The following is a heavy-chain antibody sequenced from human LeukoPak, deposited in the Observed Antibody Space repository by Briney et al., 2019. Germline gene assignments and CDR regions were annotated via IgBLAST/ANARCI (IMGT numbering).Heavy chain of an antibody. CDR1: GLTFSSSW. Sequence: GGSLRLSCAASGLTFSSSWMDWVRQAPGKGLEWVASINPEGSEKYSADSVKGRFTISRDNAKNSLYLQMDSLRVEDTAFYYCARDLAYSRLDYWGQGMLVTVSS. J-gene: IGHJ4*02. CDR2: INPEGSEK. V-gene: IGHV3-7*01. CDR3: ARDLAYSRLDY. D-gene: IGHD5-18*01.